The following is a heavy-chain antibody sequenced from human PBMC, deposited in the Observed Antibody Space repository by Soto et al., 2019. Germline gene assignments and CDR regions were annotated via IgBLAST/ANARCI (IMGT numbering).Heavy chain of an antibody. J-gene: IGHJ4*02. CDR2: IYYSGST. D-gene: IGHD3-9*01. V-gene: IGHV4-30-4*01. CDR1: GGSISSGDYY. Sequence: NPSETLSLTCTVSGGSISSGDYYWSWIRQPPGKGLEWIGYIYYSGSTYYNPSLKSRVTISVDTSKNQFSLKLSSVTAADTAVYYCATESYYDISSMAFDYWGQGTLVTVSS. CDR3: ATESYYDISSMAFDY.